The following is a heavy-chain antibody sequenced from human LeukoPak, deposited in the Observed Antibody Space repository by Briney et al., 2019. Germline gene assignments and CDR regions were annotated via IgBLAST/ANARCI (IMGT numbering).Heavy chain of an antibody. J-gene: IGHJ3*02. CDR1: GFTFSDYY. V-gene: IGHV3-11*01. CDR2: ISSSGSTI. Sequence: GGSLRLSCAASGFTFSDYYMSWIRQAPGKGLEWVSYISSSGSTIYYADSVKGRFTISRDNAKNSLYLQMNSLRAEDTAVYYCVRAIWTVTTGLDAFDIWGQGTMVTVSS. D-gene: IGHD4-17*01. CDR3: VRAIWTVTTGLDAFDI.